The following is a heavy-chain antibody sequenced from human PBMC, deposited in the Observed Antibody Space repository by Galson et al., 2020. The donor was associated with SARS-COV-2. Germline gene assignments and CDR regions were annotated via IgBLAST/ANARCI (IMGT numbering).Heavy chain of an antibody. CDR1: GYTFTGYY. CDR2: INPNSGGT. CDR3: ARETEMTTLSSFDS. J-gene: IGHJ4*02. D-gene: IGHD4-4*01. V-gene: IGHV1-2*04. Sequence: ASVKVSCKASGYTFTGYYIHWVRQAPGQGLEWMGWINPNSGGTNYAQKFQGWFTMTRDTSISTAYMELSRLKSDATAVYYCARETEMTTLSSFDSWGQGTLVTASS.